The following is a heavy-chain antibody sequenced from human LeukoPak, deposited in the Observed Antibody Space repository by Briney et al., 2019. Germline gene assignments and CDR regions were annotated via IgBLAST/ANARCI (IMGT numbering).Heavy chain of an antibody. D-gene: IGHD3-3*01. CDR3: ARVNYDFWSGYYVY. Sequence: ASVNASCKASGYTFTTYGISWVRQAPGQGHQSIRWLSAYTGYTTYPQKLQGRVTITTDTSPSTAYIELRSLRSDDTAVYYCARVNYDFWSGYYVYWGQGTLVTVSS. J-gene: IGHJ4*02. V-gene: IGHV1-18*01. CDR2: LSAYTGYT. CDR1: GYTFTTYG.